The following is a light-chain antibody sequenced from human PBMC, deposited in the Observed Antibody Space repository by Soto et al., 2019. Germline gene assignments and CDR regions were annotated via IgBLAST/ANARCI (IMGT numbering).Light chain of an antibody. Sequence: MQQSASSLSASVEDRVALTGRASQGISNYLAWYKQKQGKVPKXXIYAASTLQSGVPSRFSGSGSGTDFTLTISSRKPADVATYYWQKSNSALITCAQGTRLEIK. CDR2: AAS. CDR1: QGISNY. V-gene: IGKV1-27*01. J-gene: IGKJ5*01. CDR3: QKSNSALIT.